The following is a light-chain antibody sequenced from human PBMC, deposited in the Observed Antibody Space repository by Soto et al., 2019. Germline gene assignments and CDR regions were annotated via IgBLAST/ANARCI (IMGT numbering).Light chain of an antibody. CDR3: QQSYTSPLT. Sequence: DIQMTQSPSSVSASVGDRVTIACRAGQSVRSYLNWYQQKPGKAPNLLIYASSTLRSGVPSRFSGGGSGTDFTLTISSLQPEDFATYYCQQSYTSPLTFGGGTKVEI. V-gene: IGKV1-39*01. CDR1: QSVRSY. J-gene: IGKJ4*01. CDR2: ASS.